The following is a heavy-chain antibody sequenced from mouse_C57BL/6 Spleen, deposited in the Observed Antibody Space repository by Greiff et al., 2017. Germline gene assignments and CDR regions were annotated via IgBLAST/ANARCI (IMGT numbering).Heavy chain of an antibody. D-gene: IGHD1-1*01. CDR2: IDPSDSDT. CDR3: ARFRATVVDAMDY. CDR1: GYTFTSYW. V-gene: IGHV1-52*01. Sequence: VQLQQPGAELVRPGSSVKLSCKASGYTFTSYWMHWVKQRPIQGLEWIGNIDPSDSDTHYNQKFKDKATLTVDKSSSTAYMQLNSLTSENSAVYYGARFRATVVDAMDYWGQGTSVTVSS. J-gene: IGHJ4*01.